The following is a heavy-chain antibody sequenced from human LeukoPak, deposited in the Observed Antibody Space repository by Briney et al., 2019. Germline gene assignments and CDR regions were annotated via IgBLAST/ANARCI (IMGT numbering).Heavy chain of an antibody. V-gene: IGHV3-23*01. CDR3: AHPDHYFDH. CDR1: GFTFSSYA. J-gene: IGHJ4*02. CDR2: ISGSGGTT. Sequence: GGSLRLSCAASGFTFSSYAMSWVRQAPGKGLHWVSAISGSGGTTYYADSVKGRFTVSRDNSKNTVYLQMNSLRAEDTAVYYCAHPDHYFDHWGQGTLVTVSS.